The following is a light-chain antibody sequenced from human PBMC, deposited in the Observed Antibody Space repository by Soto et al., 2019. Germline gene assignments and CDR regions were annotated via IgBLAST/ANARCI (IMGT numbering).Light chain of an antibody. Sequence: EIVLAQSPGTLSLSPGERATLSCRASQSVSSNYLAWYQQKAGQAPRLLIFGASSRATGIPDRFSGSGSGTDVTLTINRLEPEDFAVYFCQQYGNSPLTFGGGTEVEIK. CDR1: QSVSSNY. CDR2: GAS. V-gene: IGKV3-20*01. CDR3: QQYGNSPLT. J-gene: IGKJ4*02.